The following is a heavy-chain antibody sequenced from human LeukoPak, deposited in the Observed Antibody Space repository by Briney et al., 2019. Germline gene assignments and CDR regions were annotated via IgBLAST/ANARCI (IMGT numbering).Heavy chain of an antibody. Sequence: SETLSLTCTVSGGSISSGGYYWSWLRQHPRKRLEWIGYIYSSGSTYYNPSLKSRVILSVNTSKNQFSLKFTSVTAADTAVYFCARDRYYLYMDVWGKGTTVTVSS. CDR3: ARDRYYLYMDV. CDR1: GGSISSGGYY. CDR2: IYSSGST. J-gene: IGHJ6*03. V-gene: IGHV4-31*03.